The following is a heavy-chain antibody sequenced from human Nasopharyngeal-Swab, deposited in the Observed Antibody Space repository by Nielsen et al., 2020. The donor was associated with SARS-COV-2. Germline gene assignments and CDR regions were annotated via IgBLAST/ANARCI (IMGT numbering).Heavy chain of an antibody. J-gene: IGHJ4*02. D-gene: IGHD6-13*01. V-gene: IGHV1-18*04. CDR3: GRVGWGVAAAGGSDY. Sequence: ASVKVSCKASGYALTNYHVHWVRQAPGQGLEWMGWISAYNGNTNYAQKLQGRVTMTTDTSTSTAYMELRSLRSDDTAVYYCGRVGWGVAAAGGSDYWGQGTLVTVSS. CDR2: ISAYNGNT. CDR1: GYALTNYH.